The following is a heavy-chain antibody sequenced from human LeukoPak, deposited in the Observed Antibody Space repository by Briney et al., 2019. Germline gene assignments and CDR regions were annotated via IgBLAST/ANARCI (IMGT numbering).Heavy chain of an antibody. V-gene: IGHV3-30*02. CDR1: GFTFSSYG. CDR3: AKGLRGYDYYGMDV. CDR2: IRYDGSNK. Sequence: GGSLRLSCAASGFTFSSYGMHWVRQAPGKGLEWVAFIRYDGSNKYYADSVKGRFTISRDNSKNTLYLQMNSLRAEDTAVYYCAKGLRGYDYYGMDVWGQGTTVTVSS. D-gene: IGHD3-22*01. J-gene: IGHJ6*02.